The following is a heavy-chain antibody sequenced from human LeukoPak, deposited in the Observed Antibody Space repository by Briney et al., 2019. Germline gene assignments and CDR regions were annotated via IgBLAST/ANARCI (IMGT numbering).Heavy chain of an antibody. J-gene: IGHJ4*02. D-gene: IGHD6-6*01. Sequence: PGGSLRLSCAPSGFTFNTYAMTWVRQTPGKGLEWVSAISASGGTTFYGDPVRGRFTFSRDNYKKSLYLQMNSLRAEDTAVYYCARLSLESSTSNWGQGTLVTVSS. CDR1: GFTFNTYA. CDR2: ISASGGTT. CDR3: ARLSLESSTSN. V-gene: IGHV3-23*01.